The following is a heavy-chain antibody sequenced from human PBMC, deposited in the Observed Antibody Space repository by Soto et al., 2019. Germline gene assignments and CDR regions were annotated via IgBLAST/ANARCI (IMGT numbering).Heavy chain of an antibody. J-gene: IGHJ4*02. CDR2: VYYSGST. D-gene: IGHD5-12*01. CDR3: ARRGSGYDEVFDY. Sequence: SETLSLTCTVSGGSISSSSYYWGWIRQPPGKGLEWIGGVYYSGSTYYNPSLKSRVTISEETSKNQFSLKLSSVTAADTAVYYCARRGSGYDEVFDYWGQGTLVTVSS. CDR1: GGSISSSSYY. V-gene: IGHV4-39*01.